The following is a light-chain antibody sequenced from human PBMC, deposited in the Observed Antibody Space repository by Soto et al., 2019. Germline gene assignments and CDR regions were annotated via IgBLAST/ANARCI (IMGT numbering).Light chain of an antibody. CDR3: VAWDDSLNAGV. Sequence: QSVLTQPPSASGTPGQRVTISCSGSISNIARNTVNWYQQLPGTAPKLLIYTNDQRPSGVPARFTASKSETSASRAISGLQCEDGADYYCVAWDDSLNAGVCVGGTKVNVL. J-gene: IGLJ3*02. CDR1: ISNIARNT. CDR2: TND. V-gene: IGLV1-44*01.